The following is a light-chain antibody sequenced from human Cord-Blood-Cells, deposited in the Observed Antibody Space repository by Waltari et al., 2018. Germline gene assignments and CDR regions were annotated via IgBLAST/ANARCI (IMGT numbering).Light chain of an antibody. CDR1: SSALGGYNF. CDR3: SSYTSSSTYV. V-gene: IGLV2-14*01. J-gene: IGLJ1*01. CDR2: DVS. Sequence: QSALTQPASVSGSPGQPITISCPGTSSALGGYNFISWYQQHPGKAPKLMIYDVSKRPSGVSNRFSGSKSGNTASLTISGLQAEDEADYYCSSYTSSSTYVFGTGTKVTVL.